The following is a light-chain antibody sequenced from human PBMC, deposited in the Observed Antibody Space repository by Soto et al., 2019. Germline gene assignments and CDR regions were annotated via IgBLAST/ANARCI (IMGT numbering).Light chain of an antibody. Sequence: EIVMTQSPATLSVSPGERASLSCRASQSVSANLAWYQQKLGQAPRLLMFDASTRAASIPDRFSGSGSGTEFTLTISILQSEDFAVYYCQQYNNWPRTFGQGTKVEIK. CDR3: QQYNNWPRT. CDR2: DAS. V-gene: IGKV3-15*01. J-gene: IGKJ1*01. CDR1: QSVSAN.